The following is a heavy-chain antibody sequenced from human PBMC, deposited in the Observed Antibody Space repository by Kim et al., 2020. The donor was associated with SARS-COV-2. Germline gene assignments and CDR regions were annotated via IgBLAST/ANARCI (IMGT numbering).Heavy chain of an antibody. J-gene: IGHJ5*02. Sequence: SETLSLTCTVSGGSISRSNSHWGWIRQPPGKGLEWIGSVYYSGSTFYNPSLKSRVTISVDTSENQLSLKLTSVTAADTAVYYCARLEVTGVAGRGCFDP. CDR1: GGSISRSNSH. D-gene: IGHD2-21*02. CDR2: VYYSGST. V-gene: IGHV4-39*01. CDR3: ARLEVTGVAGRGCFDP.